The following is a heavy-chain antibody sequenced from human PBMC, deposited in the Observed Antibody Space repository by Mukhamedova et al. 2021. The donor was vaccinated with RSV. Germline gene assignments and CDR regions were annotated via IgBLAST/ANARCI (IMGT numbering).Heavy chain of an antibody. J-gene: IGHJ5*02. D-gene: IGHD6-13*01. V-gene: IGHV3-48*03. Sequence: ISGSGSTIYYADSVKGRFTISRDNAKNSLYLQMNSLRAEDTAIYYCAREVRMATAGTGNWFDPWGQGTLVAVSS. CDR3: AREVRMATAGTGNWFDP. CDR2: ISGSGSTI.